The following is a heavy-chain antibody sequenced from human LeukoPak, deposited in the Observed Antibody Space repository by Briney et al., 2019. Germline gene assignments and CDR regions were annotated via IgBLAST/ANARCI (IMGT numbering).Heavy chain of an antibody. CDR3: ATGPFDY. D-gene: IGHD2-8*02. CDR2: IYNSGGT. V-gene: IGHV4-39*01. CDR1: GGSISSSSYY. Sequence: PSETLSLTCTVSGGSISSSSYYWGWIRQPPGRGLEWIGSIYNSGGTYYNPSLKSRVTISVDTSKNQFSLKLSSVTAADTAVYYCATGPFDYWGQGTLVTVS. J-gene: IGHJ4*02.